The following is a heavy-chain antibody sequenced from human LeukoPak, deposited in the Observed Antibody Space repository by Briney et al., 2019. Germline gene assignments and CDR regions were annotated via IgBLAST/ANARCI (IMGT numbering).Heavy chain of an antibody. Sequence: ASVKVSCKASGYTFTGYYMHWVRQAPGQGLEWVGLINPSGGSTSYPQNFQGRVTMTRDTSTSTVYMELSSLRSEDTAVYYCARAQSGSYLGNWFDPWGQGTLVTVSS. D-gene: IGHD1-26*01. J-gene: IGHJ5*02. V-gene: IGHV1-46*01. CDR2: INPSGGST. CDR3: ARAQSGSYLGNWFDP. CDR1: GYTFTGYY.